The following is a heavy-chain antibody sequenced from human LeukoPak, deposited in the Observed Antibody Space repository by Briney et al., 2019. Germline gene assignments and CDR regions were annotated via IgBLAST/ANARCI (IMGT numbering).Heavy chain of an antibody. Sequence: GGSPRLSCAASGFTFDDYAMHWVRQAPGKGLEWVSGFSWIIGSIGYADSVKGRFTISRDNAKNSLYLQMNSLRAEDTALYYCAKDMSPYIVVVVAHYYYYGMDVWGQGTTVTVSS. CDR2: FSWIIGSI. J-gene: IGHJ6*02. D-gene: IGHD2-15*01. V-gene: IGHV3-9*01. CDR1: GFTFDDYA. CDR3: AKDMSPYIVVVVAHYYYYGMDV.